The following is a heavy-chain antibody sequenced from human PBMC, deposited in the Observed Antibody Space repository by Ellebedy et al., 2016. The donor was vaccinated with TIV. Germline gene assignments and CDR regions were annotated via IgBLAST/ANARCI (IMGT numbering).Heavy chain of an antibody. Sequence: GESLKISCAASEFTFSSYAMHWVRQAPGQGLEWVALISSDGSNTYYADSVKGRFTISRDNSKNTLYLQMNNLRAEDTAVYYCAGSGSYQTAFNWFDPWGQGTLVTVSS. CDR2: ISSDGSNT. V-gene: IGHV3-30*04. CDR1: EFTFSSYA. D-gene: IGHD3-10*01. J-gene: IGHJ5*02. CDR3: AGSGSYQTAFNWFDP.